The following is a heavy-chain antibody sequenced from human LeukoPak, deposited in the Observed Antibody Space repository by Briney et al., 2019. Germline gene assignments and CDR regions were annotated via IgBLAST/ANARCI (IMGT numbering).Heavy chain of an antibody. Sequence: ASVKVSCKASGYTFTAYYMHWVRQAPGQGLEWMGRINPNSGGTNYAQKFQGRVTMTTDTSTSTAYMELRSLRSDDTAVYYCARDWGSSSGSYNYWGQGTLVTVSS. D-gene: IGHD1-26*01. V-gene: IGHV1-2*06. CDR3: ARDWGSSSGSYNY. J-gene: IGHJ4*02. CDR1: GYTFTAYY. CDR2: INPNSGGT.